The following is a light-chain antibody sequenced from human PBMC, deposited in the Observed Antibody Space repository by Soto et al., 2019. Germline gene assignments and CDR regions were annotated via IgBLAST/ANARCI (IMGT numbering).Light chain of an antibody. CDR2: AAS. J-gene: IGKJ1*01. V-gene: IGKV1-6*01. Sequence: AIQMTQSPSSLPASLGDRLTITCRASQGIRHALGWYQQKPGKAPKLLIYAASTLQIGVPSRFSGSCSGTEFPLTISSLQPEDFATYYCLQDYNYPWTFGQGTKVEIK. CDR1: QGIRHA. CDR3: LQDYNYPWT.